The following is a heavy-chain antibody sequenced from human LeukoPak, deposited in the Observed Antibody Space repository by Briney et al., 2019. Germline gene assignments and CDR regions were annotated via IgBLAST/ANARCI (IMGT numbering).Heavy chain of an antibody. CDR2: IIPILGTT. J-gene: IGHJ3*01. CDR1: VDTFSSYA. V-gene: IGHV1-69*01. D-gene: IGHD3-22*01. Sequence: SVKVSCKASVDTFSSYAISWLRQAPGQGLEWMGGIIPILGTTNYAQKFQGRVTITAEESTSTLYMELRSLRSEDTAIYYCARDDYYDSSAYRENPFDVWGQGTMVTASS. CDR3: ARDDYYDSSAYRENPFDV.